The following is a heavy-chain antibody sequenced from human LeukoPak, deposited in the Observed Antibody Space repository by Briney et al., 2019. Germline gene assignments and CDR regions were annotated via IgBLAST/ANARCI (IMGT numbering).Heavy chain of an antibody. D-gene: IGHD3-9*01. Sequence: PSETLSLTCTVSGGSISSYYWSWIRQPPGKGLEWIGYIYYSGSTNYNPSLKSRVTISVDTSKNQFSLKLSSVTAADTAVYYCARGHSIDWLLSYFDYWGQGTLVTVSS. J-gene: IGHJ4*02. V-gene: IGHV4-59*01. CDR1: GGSISSYY. CDR2: IYYSGST. CDR3: ARGHSIDWLLSYFDY.